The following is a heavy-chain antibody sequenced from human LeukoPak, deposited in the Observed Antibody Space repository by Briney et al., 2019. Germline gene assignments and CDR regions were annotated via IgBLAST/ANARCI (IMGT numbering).Heavy chain of an antibody. Sequence: PGWALRLSCAASVCTFSSYAMSWVRPAPGMGLEWVSAISASGGSTYYADSVKGRFTISRDSSKSTLYLQMNTLRAEDTAVYYCAKRIATAGPYFDYWGQGALVTVSS. CDR2: ISASGGST. J-gene: IGHJ4*02. CDR3: AKRIATAGPYFDY. V-gene: IGHV3-23*01. CDR1: VCTFSSYA. D-gene: IGHD6-13*01.